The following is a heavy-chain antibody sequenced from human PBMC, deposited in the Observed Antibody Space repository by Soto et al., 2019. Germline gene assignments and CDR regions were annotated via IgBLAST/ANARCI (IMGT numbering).Heavy chain of an antibody. J-gene: IGHJ6*02. CDR1: GYSISRRYN. V-gene: IGHV4-38-2*02. Sequence: SEILPLTYGVLGYSISRRYNWNRIRLPPGKVLVWNGISYHSGSTYYNPSLKSRVTISVDTSKNQFSLKLSSVTAADTAVYYCARDCDYDFWSGYPSSYGLDVLCQGTTVT. CDR3: ARDCDYDFWSGYPSSYGLDV. CDR2: SYHSGST. D-gene: IGHD3-3*01.